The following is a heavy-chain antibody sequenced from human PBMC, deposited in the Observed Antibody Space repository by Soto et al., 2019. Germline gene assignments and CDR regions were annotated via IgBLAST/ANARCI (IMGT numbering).Heavy chain of an antibody. D-gene: IGHD3-9*01. V-gene: IGHV6-1*01. Sequence: SQPLSLTCAISGDSVSGNSVAWNWIRQSPSRGLEWLGRTYSRSKWYADYALSVRRRITITPDTTKNLSSLDFKSVTPDDTAVYLCVRERLLTAYYTGLNEFDWGGQGSLFTVAS. CDR2: TYSRSKWYA. CDR1: GDSVSGNSVA. J-gene: IGHJ4*02. CDR3: VRERLLTAYYTGLNEFDW.